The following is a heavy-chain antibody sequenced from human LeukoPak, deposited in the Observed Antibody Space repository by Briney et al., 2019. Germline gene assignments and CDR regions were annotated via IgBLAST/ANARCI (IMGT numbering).Heavy chain of an antibody. V-gene: IGHV4-39*01. D-gene: IGHD4-23*01. CDR2: IYYSGST. CDR3: ASPDYGGNSTDY. Sequence: PSETLSLTCTVSGGSISSSSYYWGWIRQPPGKGLEWIGSIYYSGSTYYNPSLKSRVTISVDTSKNQFSLKLSSVTAADTAVYYCASPDYGGNSTDYWGQGTLVTVSS. J-gene: IGHJ4*02. CDR1: GGSISSSSYY.